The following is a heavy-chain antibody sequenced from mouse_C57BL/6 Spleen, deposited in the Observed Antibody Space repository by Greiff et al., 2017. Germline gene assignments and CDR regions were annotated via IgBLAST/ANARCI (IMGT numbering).Heavy chain of an antibody. CDR1: GYSFTSYY. V-gene: IGHV1-66*01. CDR2: IYPGSGNT. CDR3: ARSLHFYAMDY. J-gene: IGHJ4*01. D-gene: IGHD2-1*01. Sequence: QVQLQQSGPELVKPGASVKISCKASGYSFTSYYIHWVKQRPGQGLEWIGWIYPGSGNTKYNEKFKGKATLTADTSSSTAYMQLSSLTSEDSAVYYCARSLHFYAMDYWGQGTSVTVSS.